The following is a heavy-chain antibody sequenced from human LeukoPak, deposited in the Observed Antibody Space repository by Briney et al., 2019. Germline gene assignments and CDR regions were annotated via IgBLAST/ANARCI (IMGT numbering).Heavy chain of an antibody. CDR2: IYSGGST. CDR1: GFTVSSNY. D-gene: IGHD6-19*01. Sequence: GGSLRLSCAASGFTVSSNYMSWVRQAPGKGLEWVSVIYSGGSTYYADSVKGRFTISRDNSKNTLYLQMNSLRAEDTAVYYCARVTREWLGPRVYYGMDVWGQGTTVTVSS. V-gene: IGHV3-66*01. CDR3: ARVTREWLGPRVYYGMDV. J-gene: IGHJ6*02.